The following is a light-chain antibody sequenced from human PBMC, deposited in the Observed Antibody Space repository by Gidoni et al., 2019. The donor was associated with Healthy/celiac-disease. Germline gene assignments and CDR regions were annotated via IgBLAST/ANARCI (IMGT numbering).Light chain of an antibody. Sequence: DIQLTHSPSSLSASVGDRVTITCQASQDISNYLNWYQQKPGKAPKLLIYDASNLETGVPSMCSGRGSGTDFTFTISSLQPEDSATYYCQQYDNLPITFGQGTRLEIK. V-gene: IGKV1-33*01. CDR3: QQYDNLPIT. CDR2: DAS. J-gene: IGKJ5*01. CDR1: QDISNY.